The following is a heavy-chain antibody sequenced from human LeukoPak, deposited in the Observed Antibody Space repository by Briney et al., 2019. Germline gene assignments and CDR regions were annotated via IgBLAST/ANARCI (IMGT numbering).Heavy chain of an antibody. CDR3: AKSPSWLLHNNWFDP. D-gene: IGHD2-15*01. CDR1: GGSISSYY. J-gene: IGHJ5*02. CDR2: IYYSGST. Sequence: PSETLSLTCTVSGGSISSYYWSWIRQPPGKGLEWIGYIYYSGSTNYNPSLKSRVTISVDTSKNQFSLKLSSVTAADTAVYYCAKSPSWLLHNNWFDPWGQGTLVTVSS. V-gene: IGHV4-59*01.